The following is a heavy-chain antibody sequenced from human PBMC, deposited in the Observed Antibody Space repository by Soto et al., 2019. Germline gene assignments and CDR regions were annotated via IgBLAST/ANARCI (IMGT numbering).Heavy chain of an antibody. CDR1: GFTFSSYG. CDR3: AKPHTKYSSGWCDAFDI. D-gene: IGHD6-19*01. CDR2: ISYDGSNK. V-gene: IGHV3-30*18. J-gene: IGHJ3*02. Sequence: GGSLRLSCAASGFTFSSYGIHWVRQAPGKGLEWVAVISYDGSNKYYADSVKGRFTISRDNSKNTLYLQMNSLRAEDTAVYYCAKPHTKYSSGWCDAFDIWGQGTMVTVSS.